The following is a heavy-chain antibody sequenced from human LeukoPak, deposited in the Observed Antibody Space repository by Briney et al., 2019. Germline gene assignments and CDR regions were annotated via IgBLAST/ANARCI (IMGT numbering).Heavy chain of an antibody. CDR3: AKECSLEIAVAGTIFDY. D-gene: IGHD6-19*01. J-gene: IGHJ4*02. V-gene: IGHV3-66*01. Sequence: GGSLRLSCAASGFTFSSYAMHWVRQAPGKGLEGVSVIYSGGDTYYADSVKGRFTISRDNSKNMIYLEMSSLKAEDTAVYYRAKECSLEIAVAGTIFDYWGQGTLVTVSS. CDR1: GFTFSSYA. CDR2: IYSGGDT.